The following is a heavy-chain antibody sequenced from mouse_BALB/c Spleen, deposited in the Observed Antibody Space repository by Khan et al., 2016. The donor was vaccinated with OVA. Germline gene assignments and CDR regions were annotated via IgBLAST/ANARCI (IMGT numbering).Heavy chain of an antibody. CDR1: GYTFTDYN. CDR3: ARSGYGSFGY. Sequence: VQLKQSGPELVKPGASVKISCKASGYTFTDYNMDWVRQSLGESLEWIGYIFPNTGDTGYNQKFKTKATLTVDSSSSTAYMELRSLTSEDSAVYFGARSGYGSFGYWGQGTLVTVSA. J-gene: IGHJ3*01. D-gene: IGHD1-2*01. CDR2: IFPNTGDT. V-gene: IGHV1S29*02.